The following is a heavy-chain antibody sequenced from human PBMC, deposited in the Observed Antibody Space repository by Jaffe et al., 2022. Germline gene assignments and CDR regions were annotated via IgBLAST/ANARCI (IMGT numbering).Heavy chain of an antibody. CDR2: INHSGST. CDR3: ARGYRNCSGGSCYPRFDP. CDR1: GGSFSGYY. V-gene: IGHV4-34*01. Sequence: QVQLQQWGAGLLKPSETLSLTCAVYGGSFSGYYWSWIRQPPGKGLEWIGEINHSGSTNYNPSLKSRVTISVDTSKNQFSLKLSSVTAADTAVYYCARGYRNCSGGSCYPRFDPWGQGTLVTVSS. D-gene: IGHD2-15*01. J-gene: IGHJ5*02.